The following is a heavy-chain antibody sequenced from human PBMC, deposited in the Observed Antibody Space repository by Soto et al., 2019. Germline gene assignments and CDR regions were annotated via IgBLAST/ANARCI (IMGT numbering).Heavy chain of an antibody. Sequence: QVQLVQSGAEVKKPGSSVKVSCKASGGPFSNDIITWVRQAPGQGLEWMGRIIPLLSTSTYAQKFQGRLTSTADRSTGTAYMELNSLRSEDTAVYYCARDSPIGSTFSGYDAIDYWGQGTLITVSS. CDR1: GGPFSNDI. D-gene: IGHD5-12*01. CDR3: ARDSPIGSTFSGYDAIDY. CDR2: IIPLLSTS. J-gene: IGHJ4*02. V-gene: IGHV1-69*08.